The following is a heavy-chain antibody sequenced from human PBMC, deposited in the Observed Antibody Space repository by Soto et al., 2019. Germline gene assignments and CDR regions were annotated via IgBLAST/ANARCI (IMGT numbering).Heavy chain of an antibody. CDR2: IIPIFGTA. D-gene: IGHD3-9*01. CDR1: GGTFSSYA. J-gene: IGHJ4*02. Sequence: QVQLVQSGAEVKKPGSSVKVSCKASGGTFSSYAISWVRQAPGQGLEWMGGIIPIFGTANYAQKFQGRVTITADESTSTAYMELSSLRSEDTAVYYCARHAGRGVLTRYYEGLYDYWGQGTLVTVSS. V-gene: IGHV1-69*01. CDR3: ARHAGRGVLTRYYEGLYDY.